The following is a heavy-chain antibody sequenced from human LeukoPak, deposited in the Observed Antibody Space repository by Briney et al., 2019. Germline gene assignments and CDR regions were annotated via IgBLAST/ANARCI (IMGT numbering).Heavy chain of an antibody. CDR3: ARDSSGWYRSQNWFDP. V-gene: IGHV4-59*01. D-gene: IGHD6-19*01. CDR2: IYNSGST. CDR1: GGSISSDY. Sequence: PSETLSLTCTVSGGSISSDYWSWIRQSPGKGLEWIGYIYNSGSTNYNPSLRSRVTISKDTSKNQFSLRLSSVTAADTAVYYCARDSSGWYRSQNWFDPWGQGTLVTVSS. J-gene: IGHJ5*02.